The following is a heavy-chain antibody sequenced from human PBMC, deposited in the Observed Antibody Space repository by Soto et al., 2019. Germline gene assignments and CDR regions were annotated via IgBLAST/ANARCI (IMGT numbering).Heavy chain of an antibody. CDR1: GFTFDDYA. D-gene: IGHD1-1*01. Sequence: EVQLVESGGGLVQPGRYLRLSCAASGFTFDDYAMHWVREAPGKGLEWISGISWDGGTLGYADSVKGRFIISRDDAKNSLYLQMNSLRGEDTALYYCARGRYPTMASPLDQWGQATLVTVSS. V-gene: IGHV3-9*01. CDR3: ARGRYPTMASPLDQ. CDR2: ISWDGGTL. J-gene: IGHJ5*02.